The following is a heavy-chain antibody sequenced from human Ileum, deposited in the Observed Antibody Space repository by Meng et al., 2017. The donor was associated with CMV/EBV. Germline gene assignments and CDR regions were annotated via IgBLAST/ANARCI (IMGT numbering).Heavy chain of an antibody. D-gene: IGHD3-10*01. CDR1: GDSVSSNSAA. CDR2: TYYRSKWYN. J-gene: IGHJ4*02. Sequence: SCAISGDSVSSNSAAWNWSRQSPSRGLEWLGRTYYRSKWYNDYAVSVKSRITINPDTSKNQFSLQLNSVTPEDTAVYYCARERLGVRGVIHYWGQGTLVTVSS. CDR3: ARERLGVRGVIHY. V-gene: IGHV6-1*01.